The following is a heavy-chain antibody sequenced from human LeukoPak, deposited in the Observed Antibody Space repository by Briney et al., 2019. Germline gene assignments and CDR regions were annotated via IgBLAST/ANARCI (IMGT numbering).Heavy chain of an antibody. D-gene: IGHD1-26*01. CDR3: ARDLEVGATFYYFDY. Sequence: GGSPRLSCAASGFTFSSYSMNWVRQAPGKGLEWVSYISSSSSTIYYADSVKGRFTISRDNAKNSLYLQMNSLRAEDTAVYYCARDLEVGATFYYFDYWGQGTLVTVSS. CDR1: GFTFSSYS. V-gene: IGHV3-48*01. CDR2: ISSSSSTI. J-gene: IGHJ4*02.